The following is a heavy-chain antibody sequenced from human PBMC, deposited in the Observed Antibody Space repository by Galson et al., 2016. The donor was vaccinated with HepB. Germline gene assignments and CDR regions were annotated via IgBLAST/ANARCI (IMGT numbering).Heavy chain of an antibody. CDR1: GYTFTNYA. Sequence: SVKVSCKASGYTFTNYAIHWVRQAPGQRLEWMGWINAGNGNTKYSQKFQGRVTITADTYASTAYMELSSLRSEDMAVYYCARRVVPDAQPVPAGWGWGLDVWGQGTTVTASS. CDR3: ARRVVPDAQPVPAGWGWGLDV. CDR2: INAGNGNT. J-gene: IGHJ6*02. D-gene: IGHD2-2*01. V-gene: IGHV1-3*01.